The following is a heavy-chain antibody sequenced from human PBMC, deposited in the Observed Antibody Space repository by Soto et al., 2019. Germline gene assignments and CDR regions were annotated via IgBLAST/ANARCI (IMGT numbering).Heavy chain of an antibody. CDR3: ARDLSGNPGY. V-gene: IGHV3-21*06. J-gene: IGHJ4*02. CDR2: ISSTSTHI. CDR1: GFTFSSYT. Sequence: GGSLRLSCAASGFTFSSYTMIWVRQAPGKGLEWVSSISSTSTHIYYADSVKGRFSISRDNAKNSMYLQMNSLRDEDTAVYYCARDLSGNPGYWGQGTLVTVSS. D-gene: IGHD2-15*01.